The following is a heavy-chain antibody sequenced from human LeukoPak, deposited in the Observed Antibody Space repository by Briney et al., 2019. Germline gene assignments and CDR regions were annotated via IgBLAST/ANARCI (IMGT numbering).Heavy chain of an antibody. CDR2: ISNNGGYT. Sequence: PGGSLRLSCAASGFTFSSPAMSWVRQAPGKGLEWVSAISNNGGYTYYADSVQGRFTISRDNSKGTLCLQMNSLRAEDTAVYYCAKQLGYCSDGSCYFPYWGQGTLVTVSS. J-gene: IGHJ4*02. V-gene: IGHV3-23*01. CDR3: AKQLGYCSDGSCYFPY. CDR1: GFTFSSPA. D-gene: IGHD2-15*01.